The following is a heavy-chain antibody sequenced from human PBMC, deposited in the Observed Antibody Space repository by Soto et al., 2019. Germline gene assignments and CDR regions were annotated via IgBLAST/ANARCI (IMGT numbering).Heavy chain of an antibody. Sequence: GGSLRLSCSASGFTFRSYSIHWVRQAPWKGLEYVSALSGDGLSTYYADSVKGRFTVFRDNSKNTLFLQMSSLRVEDTAVYYCVKGNWAYSYTKSFDPWGQGTLISVSS. CDR2: LSGDGLST. CDR1: GFTFRSYS. J-gene: IGHJ5*02. V-gene: IGHV3-64D*06. CDR3: VKGNWAYSYTKSFDP. D-gene: IGHD5-18*01.